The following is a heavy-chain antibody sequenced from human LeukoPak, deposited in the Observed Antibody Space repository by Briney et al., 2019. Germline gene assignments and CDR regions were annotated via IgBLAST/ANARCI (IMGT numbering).Heavy chain of an antibody. J-gene: IGHJ4*02. CDR3: ARHGLACSGGSCYSTEGNFDY. V-gene: IGHV5-10-1*01. CDR1: GYTFTSYW. CDR2: IDPSDSYT. Sequence: KVSCKASGYTFTSYWISWVRQMPGKGLEWMGRIDPSDSYTNYSPSFQGHVTISADKSISTAYLQWSSLKASDTAMYYCARHGLACSGGSCYSTEGNFDYWGQGTLVTVSS. D-gene: IGHD2-15*01.